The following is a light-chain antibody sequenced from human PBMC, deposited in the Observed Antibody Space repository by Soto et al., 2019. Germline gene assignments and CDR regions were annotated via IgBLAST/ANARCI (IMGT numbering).Light chain of an antibody. Sequence: EIVLTQSPGTLSLSPGERATLSCRASQSVSSSYLAWYHQKPGQPPRLLIYGASSRATGIPDRFSGSGSGTNFTLTISRLEPEDFAVFYCQHYDSLPITFGQGTRLEIK. CDR2: GAS. CDR1: QSVSSSY. J-gene: IGKJ5*01. V-gene: IGKV3-20*01. CDR3: QHYDSLPIT.